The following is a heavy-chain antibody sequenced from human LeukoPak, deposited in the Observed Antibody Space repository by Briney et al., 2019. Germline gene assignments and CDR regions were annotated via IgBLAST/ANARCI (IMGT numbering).Heavy chain of an antibody. CDR2: FYYSGTP. CDR1: GDSINSGGYY. V-gene: IGHV4-31*03. Sequence: PSQTLSLTCTVSGDSINSGGYYWNWIRQLPGKGLEWIGYFYYSGTPFYDPSPKRRVTISLYTSKNQFPLTKRTVTGADTAVYYCARLYTPVYSSNWNDAFDWWGQGTMVTVSS. J-gene: IGHJ3*01. CDR3: ARLYTPVYSSNWNDAFDW. D-gene: IGHD6-13*01.